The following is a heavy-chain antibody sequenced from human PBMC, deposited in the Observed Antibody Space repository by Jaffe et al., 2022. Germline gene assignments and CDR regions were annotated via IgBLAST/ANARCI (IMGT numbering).Heavy chain of an antibody. CDR2: ISGSGGST. V-gene: IGHV3-23*01. J-gene: IGHJ4*02. D-gene: IGHD6-13*01. CDR3: AKDRGSSSWYLYDFDY. CDR1: GFTFSSYA. Sequence: EVQLLESGGGLVQPGGSLRLSCAASGFTFSSYAMSWVRQAPGKGLEWVSAISGSGGSTYYADSVKGRFTISRDNSKNTLYLQMNSLRAEDTAVYYCAKDRGSSSWYLYDFDYWGQGTLVTVSS.